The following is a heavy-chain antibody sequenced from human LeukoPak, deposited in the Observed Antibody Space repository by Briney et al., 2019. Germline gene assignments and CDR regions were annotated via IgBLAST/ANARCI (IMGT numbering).Heavy chain of an antibody. CDR3: ARGPAGCSSTSCYLTHYMDV. CDR1: GYSFTSYW. V-gene: IGHV5-51*01. J-gene: IGHJ6*03. Sequence: GESLKISCKGSGYSFTSYWIGWVRQMPGKGLEWMGIIYPGDSDTRYSPSFQGQVTISADKSISTAYLQWSSLKASDTAMYYCARGPAGCSSTSCYLTHYMDVWGKGITVTVSS. D-gene: IGHD2-2*01. CDR2: IYPGDSDT.